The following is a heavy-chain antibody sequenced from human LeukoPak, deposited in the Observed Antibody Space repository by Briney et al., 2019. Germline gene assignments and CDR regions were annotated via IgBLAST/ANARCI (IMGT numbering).Heavy chain of an antibody. D-gene: IGHD6-19*01. CDR2: IRSSGSTI. Sequence: GGSLRLSCEASGFTFSDYYMSWIRQAPGKGLEWVSYIRSSGSTIYYADSVKGRFTISRDNAKNSLYLQMNSLRAEDTAVYYCARDPPAVAGDYFDYWGQGTLVTVSS. V-gene: IGHV3-11*01. J-gene: IGHJ4*02. CDR3: ARDPPAVAGDYFDY. CDR1: GFTFSDYY.